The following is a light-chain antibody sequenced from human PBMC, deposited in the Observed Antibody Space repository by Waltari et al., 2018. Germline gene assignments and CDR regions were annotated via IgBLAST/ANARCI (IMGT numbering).Light chain of an antibody. CDR3: QPYYTIPRP. V-gene: IGKV1-NL1*01. CDR1: QDISTS. Sequence: DIQMTQSPSSLSASAGDIVTIPCRASQDISTSFAWYQQKPGKAPNLLLHAVSRLENGVPPRVCGSGSGTDYTLTISSLRPDDFATYDGQPYYTIPRPLGGGTRVEI. CDR2: AVS. J-gene: IGKJ4*01.